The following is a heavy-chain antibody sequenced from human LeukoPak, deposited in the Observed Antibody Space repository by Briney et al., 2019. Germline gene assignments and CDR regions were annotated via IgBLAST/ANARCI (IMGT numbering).Heavy chain of an antibody. CDR1: GGSFSGYY. CDR3: AIPQTYSSLDY. Sequence: SETLSLTCAVYGGSFSGYYWSWIRQPPGKGLEWIGEINHSGSTNYNPSLKSRVTISVDTSKNQFSLKLSSVTAADTAVYYCAIPQTYSSLDYWGQGTLVTVSS. J-gene: IGHJ4*02. CDR2: INHSGST. V-gene: IGHV4-34*01. D-gene: IGHD6-13*01.